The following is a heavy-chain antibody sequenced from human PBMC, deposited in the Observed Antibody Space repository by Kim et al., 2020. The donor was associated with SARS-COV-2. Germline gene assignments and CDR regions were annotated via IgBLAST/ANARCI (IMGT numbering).Heavy chain of an antibody. CDR2: ISYDGSNK. V-gene: IGHV3-33*05. CDR1: GFTFSSYG. Sequence: GGSLRLSYAASGFTFSSYGMHWVRQAPGKGLEWVAVISYDGSNKYYADSVKGRFTISRDNSKNTLYLQMNSLRAEDTAVYYCSRSPPPSTGSLSDGFYY. D-gene: IGHD7-27*01. J-gene: IGHJ6*01. CDR3: SRSPPPSTGSLSDGFYY.